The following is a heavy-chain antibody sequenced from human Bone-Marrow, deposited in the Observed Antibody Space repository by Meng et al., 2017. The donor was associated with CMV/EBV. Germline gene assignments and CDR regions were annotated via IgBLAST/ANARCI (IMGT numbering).Heavy chain of an antibody. CDR3: ARGTYSTSWYWFDP. V-gene: IGHV4-61*01. CDR1: GGSVSSGSHY. D-gene: IGHD6-13*01. Sequence: SETLSLTCTVSGGSVSSGSHYWSWIRQPPGKGLEWIGYIYYSGSTNYNPSLKSRVTISVDTSKNQFSLNLSSVTAADTAVYYCARGTYSTSWYWFDPCGQGTLVTVSS. CDR2: IYYSGST. J-gene: IGHJ5*02.